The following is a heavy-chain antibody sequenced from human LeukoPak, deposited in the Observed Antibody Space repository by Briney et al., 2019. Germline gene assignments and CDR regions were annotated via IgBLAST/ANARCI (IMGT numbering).Heavy chain of an antibody. V-gene: IGHV3-23*01. CDR3: AKGRPGIAAAAADY. CDR1: GFTFSSYA. Sequence: PGGSLRLSCAASGFTFSSYAMGWVRQAPGKGLEWVSAISGSGGTGTYYADSVKGRFTISRDNSKNTLYLQMNSLRAEDTAVYYCAKGRPGIAAAAADYWGQGTLVTVSS. D-gene: IGHD6-13*01. J-gene: IGHJ4*02. CDR2: ISGSGGTGT.